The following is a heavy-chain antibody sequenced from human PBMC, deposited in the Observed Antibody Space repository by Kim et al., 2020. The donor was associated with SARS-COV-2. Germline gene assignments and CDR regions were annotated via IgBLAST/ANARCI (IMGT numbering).Heavy chain of an antibody. CDR1: GYTLTELS. J-gene: IGHJ5*01. V-gene: IGHV1-24*01. D-gene: IGHD2-8*01. CDR3: ATMGQGYCTNGVCKTDNWFDS. CDR2: FDPEDGET. Sequence: ASVKVSCKVSGYTLTELSMHWVRQAPGKGLEWMGGFDPEDGETLYAQKFQGRVTMTEDTSTDTAYMELSSLRSEDTAVYYCATMGQGYCTNGVCKTDNWFDSWGQGTLVTVSS.